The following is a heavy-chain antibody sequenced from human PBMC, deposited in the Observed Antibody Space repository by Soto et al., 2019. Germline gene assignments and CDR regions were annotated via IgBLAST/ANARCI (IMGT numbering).Heavy chain of an antibody. CDR3: AKGNSWSPALVLDI. V-gene: IGHV3-23*01. Sequence: GGSLRLSCAASGFTFSSYGMHWVRQAPGKGLEWVSVISGSGGSTYSADSVKGRFTISRDSSKDTLYLQMNSLRAEDTAVYYCAKGNSWSPALVLDIWGQGTMVTVSS. CDR1: GFTFSSYG. J-gene: IGHJ3*02. CDR2: ISGSGGST. D-gene: IGHD1-7*01.